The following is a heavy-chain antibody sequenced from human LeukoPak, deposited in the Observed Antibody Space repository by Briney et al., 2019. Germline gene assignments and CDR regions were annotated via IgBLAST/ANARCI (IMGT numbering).Heavy chain of an antibody. CDR2: IKQDASEK. V-gene: IGHV3-7*04. CDR1: RFIFSNYW. CDR3: ARGVAALMDV. J-gene: IGHJ6*03. D-gene: IGHD6-6*01. Sequence: GGSLRLSCAASRFIFSNYWMNWVRQAPGKGLEWVANIKQDASEKYYVDSVRGRFTISRGNAKNSLYLQMDSLRGEDTAVYFCARGVAALMDVWGKGTTVTVSS.